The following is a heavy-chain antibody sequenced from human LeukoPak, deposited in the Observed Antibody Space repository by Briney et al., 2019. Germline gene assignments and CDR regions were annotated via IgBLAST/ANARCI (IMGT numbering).Heavy chain of an antibody. J-gene: IGHJ4*02. CDR2: ISYDGSNK. V-gene: IGHV3-30*03. CDR3: ASDIVVVSGFDY. CDR1: GFTFSSYG. Sequence: GRSLRLSCAASGFTFSSYGMHWVRQAPGKGLEWVAVISYDGSNKYYADSVKGRFTISRDNSKNTLYLQMNSLRAEDTAVYYCASDIVVVSGFDYWVQGTLVTVSS. D-gene: IGHD2-15*01.